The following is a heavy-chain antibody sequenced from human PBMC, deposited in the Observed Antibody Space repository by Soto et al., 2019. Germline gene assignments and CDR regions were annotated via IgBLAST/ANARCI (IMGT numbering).Heavy chain of an antibody. CDR2: ISAYNGNT. CDR3: AKHEYSNSFYWYFDL. CDR1: GYTFTSYG. Sequence: VQLVQSGAEVKKRGASVKVSCKASGYTFTSYGISWVRQAPGQGLAWMGWISAYNGNTNYAQKLQGRVTMTTDTSTSTAYMELRSLRSDDTAVYYCAKHEYSNSFYWYFDLWGRGTLVTVSS. D-gene: IGHD6-6*01. J-gene: IGHJ2*01. V-gene: IGHV1-18*01.